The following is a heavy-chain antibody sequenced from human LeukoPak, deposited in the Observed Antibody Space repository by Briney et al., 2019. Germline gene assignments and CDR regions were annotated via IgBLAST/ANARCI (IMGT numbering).Heavy chain of an antibody. D-gene: IGHD6-19*01. CDR2: ISSSGSTI. CDR1: GFTFSSYE. V-gene: IGHV3-48*03. J-gene: IGHJ4*02. Sequence: GGSLRLSCAASGFTFSSYEMNWVRQAPGKGLKWVSYISSSGSTIYYADSVKGRFTISRDNAKNSLYLQMNSLRAEDTAVYYCARVLAVAVALAYWGQGTLVTVSS. CDR3: ARVLAVAVALAY.